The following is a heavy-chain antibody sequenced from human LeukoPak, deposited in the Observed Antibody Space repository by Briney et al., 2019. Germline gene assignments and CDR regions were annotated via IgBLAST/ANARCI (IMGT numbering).Heavy chain of an antibody. J-gene: IGHJ4*02. CDR3: VKEAYRVSLNDY. CDR1: GLTFSSHW. CDR2: ITNDGSST. V-gene: IGHV3-74*01. D-gene: IGHD3-16*02. Sequence: PGGSLRLSCAASGLTFSSHWMHWVRQAPGKGLVWVSRITNDGSSTTYADSVKARFTISRDNSQNTVYLQMSSLRTDDTAVYYCVKEAYRVSLNDYWGQGTLVTVSS.